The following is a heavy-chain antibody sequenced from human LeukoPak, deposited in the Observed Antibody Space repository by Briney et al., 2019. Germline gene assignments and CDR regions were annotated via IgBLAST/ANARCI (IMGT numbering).Heavy chain of an antibody. CDR2: INTNTGNP. V-gene: IGHV7-4-1*02. Sequence: GASVKVSCKASGYTFTNYAMNWVRQAPGQGLEWMGWINTNTGNPTYAQGFTGRFVFSLDTSVSTAYLQISSLKAEDTAVYYCARGKDCSGGSCRWFDPWGQGTLVTVSS. D-gene: IGHD2-15*01. J-gene: IGHJ5*02. CDR1: GYTFTNYA. CDR3: ARGKDCSGGSCRWFDP.